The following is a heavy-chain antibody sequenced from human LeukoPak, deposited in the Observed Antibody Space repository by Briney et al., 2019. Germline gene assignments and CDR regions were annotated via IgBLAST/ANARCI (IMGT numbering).Heavy chain of an antibody. Sequence: GGSLRLSCAASGFTVSSNYMSWVRQAPGKGLEWVSVIYSGGSTYYADSVKGRFTISRDNSKNTLYLQMNSLRAEDTAVYYCASARYYDFWSGYRDYWGQGTLVTVSS. CDR1: GFTVSSNY. J-gene: IGHJ4*02. CDR2: IYSGGST. V-gene: IGHV3-53*01. D-gene: IGHD3-3*01. CDR3: ASARYYDFWSGYRDY.